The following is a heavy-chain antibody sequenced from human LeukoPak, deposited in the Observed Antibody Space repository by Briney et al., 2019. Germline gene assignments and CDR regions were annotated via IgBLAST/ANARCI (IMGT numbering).Heavy chain of an antibody. CDR1: GFTFDDYA. CDR3: AKDQTPPFDYYYGMDV. J-gene: IGHJ6*02. CDR2: ISWNSGSI. Sequence: GGSLRLSCAASGFTFDDYAMHWVRHAPGKGLEWVSGISWNSGSIGYADSVKGRFTISRDNAKNSLYMQMNSLRAEDTALYYCAKDQTPPFDYYYGMDVWGQGTMVTVSS. V-gene: IGHV3-9*01.